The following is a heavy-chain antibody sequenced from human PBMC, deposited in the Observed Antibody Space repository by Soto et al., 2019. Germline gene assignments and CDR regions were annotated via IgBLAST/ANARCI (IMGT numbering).Heavy chain of an antibody. D-gene: IGHD3-10*01. V-gene: IGHV4-31*03. CDR2: IYYSGST. CDR1: GGSISSGGYY. CDR3: ARAVGDYYGSGRYYGMDV. J-gene: IGHJ6*02. Sequence: QVQLQESGPGLVKPSQTLSLTCTVSGGSISSGGYYWSWIRQHPGKGLEWIGYIYYSGSTYYNPSLKSRVTISVDTSKNQFSLKLSSVPAADTAVYYCARAVGDYYGSGRYYGMDVWGQGTTVTVSS.